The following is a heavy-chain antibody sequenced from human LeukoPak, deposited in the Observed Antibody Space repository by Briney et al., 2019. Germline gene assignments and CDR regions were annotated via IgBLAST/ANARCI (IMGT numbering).Heavy chain of an antibody. V-gene: IGHV1-18*01. CDR3: ARGSGSSSRYLGFDY. CDR1: PYTFDIYG. CDR2: ISASNSNQ. Sequence: GASVKVSCKASPYTFDIYGITWVRQAPGQGLEWMGWISASNSNQNYVQKFQGRVTMTTDTSTNTAYMDLRSLRSDDTAVYYCARGSGSSSRYLGFDYWGQGTLVTVSS. D-gene: IGHD6-13*01. J-gene: IGHJ4*02.